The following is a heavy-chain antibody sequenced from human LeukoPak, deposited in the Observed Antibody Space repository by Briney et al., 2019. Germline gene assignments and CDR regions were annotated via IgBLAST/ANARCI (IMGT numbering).Heavy chain of an antibody. CDR2: IYTSGST. V-gene: IGHV4-4*07. J-gene: IGHJ3*02. CDR3: ARDRGEYYDFWSGYPHDAFDI. Sequence: SETLSLTCTVSGGSISIYFWSWIRQPAGKGLEWIGRIYTSGSTKYNPSLKSQVTMSVDTSKNQFSLKLSSVTAADTAVYYCARDRGEYYDFWSGYPHDAFDIWGQGTMVTVSS. CDR1: GGSISIYF. D-gene: IGHD3-3*01.